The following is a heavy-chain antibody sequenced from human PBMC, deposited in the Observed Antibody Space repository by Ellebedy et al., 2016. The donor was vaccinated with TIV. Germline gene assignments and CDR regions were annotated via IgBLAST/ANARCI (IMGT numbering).Heavy chain of an antibody. CDR1: GFPFEDFI. CDR3: AKPARRARGKAHLDS. Sequence: GGSLRLSCAASGFPFEDFIMHWVLQAPEKGLEWVAVIDWDGGITHYAESVRGRFTISRDNNKSTLFMHMTSLRSEDTALYYCAKPARRARGKAHLDSWGPGTLVTVSS. CDR2: IDWDGGIT. D-gene: IGHD3-16*01. V-gene: IGHV3-43*01. J-gene: IGHJ4*02.